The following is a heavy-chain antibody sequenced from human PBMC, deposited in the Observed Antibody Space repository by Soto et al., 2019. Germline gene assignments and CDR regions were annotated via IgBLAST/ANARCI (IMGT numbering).Heavy chain of an antibody. CDR2: IWHDGSNK. CDR1: GFTFSSYG. D-gene: IGHD4-17*01. J-gene: IGHJ3*02. Sequence: QVQLVESGGGVVQPGRSLRLSCAASGFTFSSYGMHWVRQAPGKGLEWVAVIWHDGSNKYYADSVKGRFTISRDNSKNTVYLQMNSLRAEDTAVYYCARGRSGGDYLDAFDIWGQGTMVTVSS. CDR3: ARGRSGGDYLDAFDI. V-gene: IGHV3-33*01.